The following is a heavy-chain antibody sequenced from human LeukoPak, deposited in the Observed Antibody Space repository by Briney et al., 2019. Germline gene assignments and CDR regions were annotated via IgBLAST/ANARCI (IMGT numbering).Heavy chain of an antibody. Sequence: TAGGSLRLSCAASGFTFSDYYMSWIRQAPGKRLGWVSYISSSGSSIYYADSVKGRFTISRDNAKNSLYLQMNSLRAEDTAVYYCARAYSSGLYYFDYWGQGTLVTVSS. CDR3: ARAYSSGLYYFDY. D-gene: IGHD6-19*01. CDR1: GFTFSDYY. V-gene: IGHV3-11*01. CDR2: ISSSGSSI. J-gene: IGHJ4*02.